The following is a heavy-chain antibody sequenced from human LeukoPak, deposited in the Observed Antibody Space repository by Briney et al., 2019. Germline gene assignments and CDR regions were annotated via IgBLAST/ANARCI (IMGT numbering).Heavy chain of an antibody. Sequence: GGSLRLSCAASGFTFSSYSMNWVRQAPGKGLEWVSGISGSGATDYADSVKGRFTISRDNSKNTLYLQINSLRAEDTAVYYCAKDLNWGGRWGQGTLVTVSS. V-gene: IGHV3-23*01. D-gene: IGHD7-27*01. CDR3: AKDLNWGGR. CDR1: GFTFSSYS. CDR2: ISGSGAT. J-gene: IGHJ4*02.